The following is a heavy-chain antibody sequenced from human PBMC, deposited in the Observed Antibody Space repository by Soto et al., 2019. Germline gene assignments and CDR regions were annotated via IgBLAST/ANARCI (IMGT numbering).Heavy chain of an antibody. CDR1: GGSISSYY. Sequence: SETLSLTCTVSGGSISSYYWSWIRQPPGKGLEWIGYIYYSGSTNYNPSLKSRVTISVDRSKNQFSLKLSSVTAADTAVYYCAAGGGLPRYYWGQGTLVTVSS. J-gene: IGHJ4*02. CDR3: AAGGGLPRYY. D-gene: IGHD5-12*01. CDR2: IYYSGST. V-gene: IGHV4-59*12.